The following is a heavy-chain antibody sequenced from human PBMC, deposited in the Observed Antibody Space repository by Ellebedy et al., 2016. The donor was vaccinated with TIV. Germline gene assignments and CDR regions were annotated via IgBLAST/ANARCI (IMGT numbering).Heavy chain of an antibody. D-gene: IGHD3-16*01. Sequence: SETLSLTCAISGDSVSSNRAVWAWIRQSPSRGLEWLGRTYYRSKWYTEYAISVKSRISIMPDTSRNQYSLQLNSVSPEDTAIYYCARALVANDYACDSWGQGTLVTVSS. J-gene: IGHJ4*02. CDR3: ARALVANDYACDS. CDR2: TYYRSKWYT. CDR1: GDSVSSNRAV. V-gene: IGHV6-1*01.